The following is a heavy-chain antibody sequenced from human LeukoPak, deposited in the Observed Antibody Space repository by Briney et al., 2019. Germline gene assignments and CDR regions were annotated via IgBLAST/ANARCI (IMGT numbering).Heavy chain of an antibody. CDR2: INHSGST. CDR3: ARGVDYYGV. V-gene: IGHV4-34*01. D-gene: IGHD3-10*01. J-gene: IGHJ4*02. Sequence: SETLSLTCAVYGGSFSGYYWSWIRQPPGKGLEWIGEINHSGSTNYNPSLKSRVTISVDTSKNQFSLKLSSVTAADTAVYYCARGVDYYGVWSQGTLVTVSS. CDR1: GGSFSGYY.